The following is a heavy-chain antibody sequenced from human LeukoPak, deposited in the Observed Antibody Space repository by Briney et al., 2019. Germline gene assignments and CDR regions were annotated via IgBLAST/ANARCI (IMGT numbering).Heavy chain of an antibody. J-gene: IGHJ3*02. Sequence: GRSLRLSCAASGFTFSSYGMHWVRQAPGKGLEWVAVIWYDGSITYYADSVKGRFTISRDNPKNTLYLQMNSLRAEDTAVYYCARVGSGSYFLDGFDIWGQGTMVTVSS. CDR3: ARVGSGSYFLDGFDI. CDR2: IWYDGSIT. V-gene: IGHV3-33*01. D-gene: IGHD1-26*01. CDR1: GFTFSSYG.